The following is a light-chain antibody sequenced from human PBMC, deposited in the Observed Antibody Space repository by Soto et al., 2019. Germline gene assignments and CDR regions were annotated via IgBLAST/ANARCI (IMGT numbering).Light chain of an antibody. Sequence: QSVLTQPASVSGSPGQSITISCTGTSSDFGAYNYVSWYQQYPGRAPKVIIFEVRKRPSGVSTRFSGSKSGDTASLTISGLQAEDEADYYCSSYRSSTTFVFGTGTKVTVL. CDR1: SSDFGAYNY. CDR2: EVR. V-gene: IGLV2-14*01. CDR3: SSYRSSTTFV. J-gene: IGLJ1*01.